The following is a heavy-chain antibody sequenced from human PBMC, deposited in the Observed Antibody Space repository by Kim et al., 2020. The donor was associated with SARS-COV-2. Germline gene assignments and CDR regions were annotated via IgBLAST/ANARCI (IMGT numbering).Heavy chain of an antibody. CDR2: IKSKTDGGTT. Sequence: GGSLRLSCAASGFTFSNAWMSWVRQAPGKGLEWVGRIKSKTDGGTTDYAAPVKGRFTISRDDSKNTLYLQMNSLKTEDTAVYYCTTPSKYSGYDPANYYYYGMDVWGQGTTVTVSS. D-gene: IGHD5-12*01. V-gene: IGHV3-15*01. CDR1: GFTFSNAW. J-gene: IGHJ6*02. CDR3: TTPSKYSGYDPANYYYYGMDV.